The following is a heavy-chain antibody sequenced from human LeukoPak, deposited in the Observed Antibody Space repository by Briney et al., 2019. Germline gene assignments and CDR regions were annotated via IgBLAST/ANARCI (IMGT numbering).Heavy chain of an antibody. CDR2: IYDSGNT. J-gene: IGHJ4*02. CDR3: VSGSYADFDY. CDR1: GGSVSISSYY. V-gene: IGHV4-39*01. D-gene: IGHD3-16*01. Sequence: SETLSLTCTVSGGSVSISSYYWGWIRQPPGKGLEWIGTIYDSGNTYYNPSLKSRVTISVDTSKNQFSLKLTSVTAADTAVFYCVSGSYADFDYWGQGILVTVSS.